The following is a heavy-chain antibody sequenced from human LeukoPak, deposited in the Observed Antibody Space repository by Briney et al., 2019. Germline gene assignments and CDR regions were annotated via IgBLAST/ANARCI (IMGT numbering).Heavy chain of an antibody. V-gene: IGHV4-4*07. CDR2: IYTSGST. CDR1: GGPIRSYD. J-gene: IGHJ5*02. D-gene: IGHD6-13*01. CDR3: AMGRAYSSSWLSWFDP. Sequence: PSETLSLTCTVSGGPIRSYDWSWIRQPAGKGLEWIGRIYTSGSTNYNPSLKSRVTMSVDTSKNQFSLKLSSVTAADTAVYYCAMGRAYSSSWLSWFDPWGQGTLVTVSS.